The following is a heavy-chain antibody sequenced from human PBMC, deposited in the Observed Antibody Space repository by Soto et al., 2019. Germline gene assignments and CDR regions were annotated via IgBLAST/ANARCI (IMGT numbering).Heavy chain of an antibody. CDR3: ARDDAAWGYYGSWSYYIYYYYGMDV. V-gene: IGHV1-18*01. Sequence: ASVKVSCKASGYTFTSYGISWVRQAPGQGLEWMGWISAYNGNTNYAQKLQGRVTMTTDTSTSTAYMELRSLRSDDTAVYYCARDDAAWGYYGSWSYYIYYYYGMDVWGQGTTVTVSS. CDR2: ISAYNGNT. D-gene: IGHD3-10*01. CDR1: GYTFTSYG. J-gene: IGHJ6*02.